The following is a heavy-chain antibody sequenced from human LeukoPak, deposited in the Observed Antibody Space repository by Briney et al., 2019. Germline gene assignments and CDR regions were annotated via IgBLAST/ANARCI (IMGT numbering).Heavy chain of an antibody. CDR2: ISAYNGNT. Sequence: ASVKVSCKASGYTFTSYGISWVRQAPGQGLEWMGWISAYNGNTNYAQKLQGRVTMTTDTSTSTAYMELRSLGSDDTAVYYCARARGYSGYDYGGVRDHWFDPWGQGTLVTVSS. J-gene: IGHJ5*02. D-gene: IGHD5-12*01. CDR1: GYTFTSYG. CDR3: ARARGYSGYDYGGVRDHWFDP. V-gene: IGHV1-18*01.